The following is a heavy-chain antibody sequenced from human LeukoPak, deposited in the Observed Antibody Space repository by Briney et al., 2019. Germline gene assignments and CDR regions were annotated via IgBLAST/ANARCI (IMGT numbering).Heavy chain of an antibody. D-gene: IGHD3-16*01. CDR3: ARGSDRLGYYDN. CDR2: ISTFNGNT. V-gene: IGHV1-18*01. CDR1: GYTFISYG. Sequence: ASVKVSCKASGYTFISYGISWVRQAPGQGLEWMGWISTFNGNTNYAQKLQGRVTMTTDTSRRIVYMELRSLTSDDTAAYYCARGSDRLGYYDNWGQGALVTVSS. J-gene: IGHJ4*02.